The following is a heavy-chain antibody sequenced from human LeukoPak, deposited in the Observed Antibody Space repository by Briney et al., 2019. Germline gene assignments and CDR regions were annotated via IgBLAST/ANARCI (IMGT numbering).Heavy chain of an antibody. CDR1: GFTFSSYE. D-gene: IGHD4-17*01. J-gene: IGHJ4*02. CDR2: ISSSGSTI. V-gene: IGHV3-48*03. CDR3: ARADGAIDY. Sequence: GGSLRLSCAASGFTFSSYETNWVRQAPGKGLEWDSYISSSGSTIYYADSVKGRFTISRDNAKNSLYLQMNSLRAEDTAVYYCARADGAIDYWGQGTLVTVSS.